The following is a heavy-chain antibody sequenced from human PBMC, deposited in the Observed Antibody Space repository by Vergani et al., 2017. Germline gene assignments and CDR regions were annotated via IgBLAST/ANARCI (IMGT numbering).Heavy chain of an antibody. CDR1: GDRVSSDSVA. J-gene: IGHJ4*02. Sequence: QVQLQQSGPGLVKPSQTLSLTCALSGDRVSSDSVAWTWIRQSPSRGLALLGRTYYRSKWYNEYAVSVESRISINPDTSKNQFSLQLNSVTPEDTAVYYCARDWNSPGAFELWGQGILVTVSS. CDR2: TYYRSKWYN. D-gene: IGHD1-1*01. V-gene: IGHV6-1*01. CDR3: ARDWNSPGAFEL.